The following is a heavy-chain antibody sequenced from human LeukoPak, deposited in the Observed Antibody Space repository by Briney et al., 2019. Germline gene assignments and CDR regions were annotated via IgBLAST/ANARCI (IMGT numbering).Heavy chain of an antibody. CDR3: AKTPPNRDGYKLGYYFDY. CDR2: ISGSGGST. Sequence: GRSLRPSCAASGFTFSGYAMHWVRQAPGKGLEWVSAISGSGGSTYYADSVKGRFTISRDNSKNTLYLQMNSLRAEDTAVYYCAKTPPNRDGYKLGYYFDYWGQGTLVTVSS. J-gene: IGHJ4*02. V-gene: IGHV3-23*01. D-gene: IGHD5-24*01. CDR1: GFTFSGYA.